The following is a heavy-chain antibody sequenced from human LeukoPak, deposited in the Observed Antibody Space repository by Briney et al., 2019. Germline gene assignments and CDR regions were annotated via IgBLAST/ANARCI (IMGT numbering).Heavy chain of an antibody. V-gene: IGHV4-30-2*01. CDR2: IYHSGST. CDR3: ARHRRDSSSSGLADY. CDR1: GGSISSGGYS. D-gene: IGHD6-13*01. Sequence: SQTLSLTCAVSGGSISSGGYSWSWIRQPPGKGLEWIGYIYHSGSTYYNPSLKSRVTISVDRSKNQFSLKLSSVTAADTAVYYCARHRRDSSSSGLADYWGQGTLVTVSS. J-gene: IGHJ4*02.